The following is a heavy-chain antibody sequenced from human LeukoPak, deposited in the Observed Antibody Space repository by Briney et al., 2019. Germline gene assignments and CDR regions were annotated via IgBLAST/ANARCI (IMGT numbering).Heavy chain of an antibody. CDR3: VKGSSNARPYYFDY. J-gene: IGHJ4*02. V-gene: IGHV3-23*01. CDR2: ISGGGGST. Sequence: GGSLRLSCVASGFTFSNYAMSWVRQSPGKGLEWVLAISGGGGSTYYADSVKGRLTISRDNSKNTLYVQMNSLRAEDTAVYYCVKGSSNARPYYFDYWGQGTLVTVSS. CDR1: GFTFSNYA. D-gene: IGHD2-8*01.